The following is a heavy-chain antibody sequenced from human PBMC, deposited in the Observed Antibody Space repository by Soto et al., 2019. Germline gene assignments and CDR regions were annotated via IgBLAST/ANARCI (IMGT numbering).Heavy chain of an antibody. CDR1: GGSFSGYY. Sequence: QVQLQQWGAGLLKLSETLSLTCAVYGGSFSGYYWSWIRQPPGKGLEWIGEINHSGGTNYNPSLKSRVTISVDTSKNQFSLKLSSVTAADTAVYYCARPTRQWLGLRYYYGMDVWGQGTTVTVSS. V-gene: IGHV4-34*01. CDR2: INHSGGT. D-gene: IGHD6-19*01. CDR3: ARPTRQWLGLRYYYGMDV. J-gene: IGHJ6*02.